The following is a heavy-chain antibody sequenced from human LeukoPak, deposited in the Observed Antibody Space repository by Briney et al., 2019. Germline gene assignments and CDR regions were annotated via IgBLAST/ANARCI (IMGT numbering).Heavy chain of an antibody. CDR1: GGSISSGGYY. D-gene: IGHD2-15*01. V-gene: IGHV4-30-2*01. CDR2: IYHSGST. CDR3: ARDCSGGSCYSMGFDY. Sequence: SETLSLTCTVSGGSISSGGYYWSWTRQPPGKGLEWIGYIYHSGSTYYNPSLKSRVTISVDRSKNQFSLKLSSVTAADTAVYYCARDCSGGSCYSMGFDYWGQGTLVTVSS. J-gene: IGHJ4*02.